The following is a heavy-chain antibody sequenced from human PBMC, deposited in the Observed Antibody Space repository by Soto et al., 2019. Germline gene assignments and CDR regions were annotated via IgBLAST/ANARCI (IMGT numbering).Heavy chain of an antibody. J-gene: IGHJ4*02. V-gene: IGHV4-59*01. CDR1: GGSISSYY. Sequence: QVLLQESGPGLVKPSETLSLTCTVSGGSISSYYWSWIRQPPGKGLEWIGYIYYSGSTNYNPSLKSRVTISVDTSKNQFSLQLTSVTAADTAMYYCARGSTWFGEPYFDYWGPGTLVTVSS. D-gene: IGHD3-10*01. CDR2: IYYSGST. CDR3: ARGSTWFGEPYFDY.